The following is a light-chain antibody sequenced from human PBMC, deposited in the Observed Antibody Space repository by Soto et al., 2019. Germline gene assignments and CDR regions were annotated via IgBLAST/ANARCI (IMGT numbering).Light chain of an antibody. Sequence: DIQMTQSPSTLSASVGDRVTITCRSSQSISGCLAWYQQKPGKAPKLLIYDASSLESGVPSRFSGSASGTEFTLTISSLQPDDFATYYCQQYNTYPWTFGQGTKVDIK. CDR3: QQYNTYPWT. V-gene: IGKV1-5*01. CDR1: QSISGC. J-gene: IGKJ1*01. CDR2: DAS.